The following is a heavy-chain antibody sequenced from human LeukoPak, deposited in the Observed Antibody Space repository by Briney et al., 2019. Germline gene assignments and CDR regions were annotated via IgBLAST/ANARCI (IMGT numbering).Heavy chain of an antibody. CDR3: VGAFDI. J-gene: IGHJ3*02. CDR2: IRYDGSNK. Sequence: GGSLRLSCAASGFTFSSYGMHWVRQAPGKGLEWVAFIRYDGSNKYYADSVKGRFTISRDNAKNSLYLQMNSLRAEDTAVYYCVGAFDIWGQGTMVTVSS. CDR1: GFTFSSYG. V-gene: IGHV3-30*02.